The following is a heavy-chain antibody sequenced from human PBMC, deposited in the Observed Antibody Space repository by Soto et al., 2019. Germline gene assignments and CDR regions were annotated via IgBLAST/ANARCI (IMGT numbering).Heavy chain of an antibody. CDR1: GYTFTDYG. D-gene: IGHD1-26*01. V-gene: IGHV1-18*04. Sequence: QVQLVQSGAEVKEPGASVKVSCKPSGYTFTDYGFSWMRQAPGQGPEWMGWISTWNDGKRDAQKFRGRVTMTRDTSTRTAYMELRSLRSDDTAVYYCARLNSEYAVDYWGQGTLVIVSS. J-gene: IGHJ4*02. CDR3: ARLNSEYAVDY. CDR2: ISTWNDGK.